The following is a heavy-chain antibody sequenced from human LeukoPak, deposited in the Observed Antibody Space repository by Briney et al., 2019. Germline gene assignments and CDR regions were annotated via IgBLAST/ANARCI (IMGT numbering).Heavy chain of an antibody. V-gene: IGHV4-59*01. CDR3: AREPGFDSSGYLNWFDP. J-gene: IGHJ5*02. CDR1: GGSISRYY. Sequence: SETLSLTCTVSGGSISRYYWSWIRQPPGKGLEWIGYIYYSGSTNYNSSLKSRVTISVDTSKNQFSLKLSSVTAADTAVYYCAREPGFDSSGYLNWFDPWGQGTLVTVSS. CDR2: IYYSGST. D-gene: IGHD3-22*01.